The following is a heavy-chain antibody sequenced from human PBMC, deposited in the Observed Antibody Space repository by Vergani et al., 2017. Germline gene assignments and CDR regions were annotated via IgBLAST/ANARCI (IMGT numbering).Heavy chain of an antibody. CDR3: AGDTHSWQRADR. D-gene: IGHD6-13*01. J-gene: IGHJ5*02. Sequence: QLHLQESGPGLVKPSETLSLTCHVFGVSVTDYNCNWIRQAPGKGLEWIGSLSTTGGATHASHNPSLKSRISISVVTSKIQFSLRLTSVTAADSAIYYCAGDTHSWQRADRWGQGLLVTVSS. CDR1: GVSVTDYN. V-gene: IGHV4-59*02. CDR2: LSTTGGA.